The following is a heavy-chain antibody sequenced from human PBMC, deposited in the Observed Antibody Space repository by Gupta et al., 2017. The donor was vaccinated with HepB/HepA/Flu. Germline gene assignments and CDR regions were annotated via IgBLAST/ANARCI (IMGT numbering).Heavy chain of an antibody. J-gene: IGHJ4*02. CDR2: ISWNSGSI. D-gene: IGHD3-22*01. CDR1: GFTFVNYA. V-gene: IGHV3-9*01. Sequence: EVKLVEFGGGLVQPGRSLRLSCAASGFTFVNYAMRWVGQAPGKGLEWVSGISWNSGSIGYADSVKGRFTISRDNAKNSLYLQMNSLRAEDTALYYCAKDTHSTDYYDSSGFDYWGQGTLVTGSS. CDR3: AKDTHSTDYYDSSGFDY.